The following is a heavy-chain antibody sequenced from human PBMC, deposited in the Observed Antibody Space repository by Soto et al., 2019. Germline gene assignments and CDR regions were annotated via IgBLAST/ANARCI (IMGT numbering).Heavy chain of an antibody. CDR1: GGSISSRDYY. CDR3: ARAGIPTYLESGYYFDY. V-gene: IGHV4-30-4*01. Sequence: QVQLQESGPGLVKPSQTLSLTCTVSGGSISSRDYYWSWIRQPPGKGLEWIGYIYYTGSTYYNPSLKSRVTISVDTSRNQFSLKLSSVTAADAAVYYCARAGIPTYLESGYYFDYWGQGTLVTVSS. CDR2: IYYTGST. J-gene: IGHJ4*02. D-gene: IGHD2-21*01.